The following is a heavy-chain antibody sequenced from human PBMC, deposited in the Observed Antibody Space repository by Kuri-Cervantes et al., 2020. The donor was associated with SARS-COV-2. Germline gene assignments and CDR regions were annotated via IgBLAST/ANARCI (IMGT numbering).Heavy chain of an antibody. V-gene: IGHV1-18*04. CDR3: ARDPCGIDCWRRLDY. CDR2: ISAYNGVT. Sequence: ASVKVSCKASGYTFTNYGINWVRQAPGQGLEWMGWISAYNGVTFFAHNFQGRVTMTVDASTSTAYMELRSLRSDDTAVYYCARDPCGIDCWRRLDYWGQGTLVTDSS. CDR1: GYTFTNYG. J-gene: IGHJ4*02. D-gene: IGHD2-21*01.